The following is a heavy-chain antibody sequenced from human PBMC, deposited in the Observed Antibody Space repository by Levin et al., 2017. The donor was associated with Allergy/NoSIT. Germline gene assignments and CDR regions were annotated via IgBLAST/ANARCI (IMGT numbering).Heavy chain of an antibody. CDR2: IHPSGRT. D-gene: IGHD4-23*01. CDR1: GDSLSRSNW. Sequence: SGGSLRLSCIVSGDSLSRSNWWTWVRQPPGKGLEWIGEIHPSGRTNYKSSLRSRVTISVDKSKNVFSLEVRSVTTADTAVYYCSRDRDGGNDYWGPGTLVTVSS. V-gene: IGHV4-4*02. J-gene: IGHJ4*02. CDR3: SRDRDGGNDY.